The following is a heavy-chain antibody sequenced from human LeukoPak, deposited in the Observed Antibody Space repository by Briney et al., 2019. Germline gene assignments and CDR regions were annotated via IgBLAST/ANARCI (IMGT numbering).Heavy chain of an antibody. CDR3: ARELDYGDYIGDFDY. Sequence: PGGSLRLSCAASGFTFSSYGMHWVRQAPGKGLEWVAFIRYDGSNKYYADSVKGRFTISRDNSKNTLYLQMNSLRAEDTAVYYCARELDYGDYIGDFDYWGQGTLVTVSS. CDR2: IRYDGSNK. J-gene: IGHJ4*02. CDR1: GFTFSSYG. V-gene: IGHV3-30*02. D-gene: IGHD4-17*01.